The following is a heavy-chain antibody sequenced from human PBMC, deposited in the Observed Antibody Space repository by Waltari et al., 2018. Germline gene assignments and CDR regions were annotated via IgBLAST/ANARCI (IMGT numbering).Heavy chain of an antibody. CDR3: VRKSSSGNTYNFDS. Sequence: EVQLVESGGGLVKPGGSLRPSCAASGFTFNLYTMNWVRQAPGKGLEWVSSISSASSYTYYADSLKGRFTISRDNTKNSLYLQMNSLRAEDTAVYYCVRKSSSGNTYNFDSWGQGTLVTVSS. CDR1: GFTFNLYT. CDR2: ISSASSYT. D-gene: IGHD3-22*01. V-gene: IGHV3-21*02. J-gene: IGHJ4*02.